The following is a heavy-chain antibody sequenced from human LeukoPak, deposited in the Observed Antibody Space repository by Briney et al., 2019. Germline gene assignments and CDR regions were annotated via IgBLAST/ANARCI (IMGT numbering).Heavy chain of an antibody. CDR3: AREDVLLWFGEPIRGSDYMDV. CDR1: GDSISSGSFY. CDR2: IYPSGST. V-gene: IGHV4-61*02. Sequence: PSETLSLTCSVSGDSISSGSFYWSWIRQPAGRGLEWIGRIYPSGSTNYNPSLKSRVTISLDTSKNQFSLKLSSVTAADTAVYYCAREDVLLWFGEPIRGSDYMDVWGKGTTVTVSS. J-gene: IGHJ6*03. D-gene: IGHD3-10*01.